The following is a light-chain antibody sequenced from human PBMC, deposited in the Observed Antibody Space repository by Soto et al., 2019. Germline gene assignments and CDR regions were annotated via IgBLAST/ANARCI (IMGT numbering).Light chain of an antibody. V-gene: IGLV7-46*01. J-gene: IGLJ3*02. Sequence: QAVVTQEPSLTASPGGTVTLTCGSSTGAVTSGHYPYWFQQKPGQAPRTLIYDTTNKHSWTPARFSGSLLGGKAALTLAGAQTDDEADYYCLLSYSGTNWVFGGGTKLTVL. CDR2: DTT. CDR3: LLSYSGTNWV. CDR1: TGAVTSGHY.